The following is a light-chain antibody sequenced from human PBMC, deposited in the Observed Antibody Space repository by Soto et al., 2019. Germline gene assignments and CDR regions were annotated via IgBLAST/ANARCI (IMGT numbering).Light chain of an antibody. Sequence: DIQMTQSPSSLSASVGDRLTITCRASQSINYYLNWYQQKPGTAPKLLIYAASTLQSGVPSRFSGSGSGTDFTLTIISLQPEDFAVYYCQQTYNTPRTFGQGTKVEIK. J-gene: IGKJ1*01. V-gene: IGKV1-39*01. CDR3: QQTYNTPRT. CDR2: AAS. CDR1: QSINYY.